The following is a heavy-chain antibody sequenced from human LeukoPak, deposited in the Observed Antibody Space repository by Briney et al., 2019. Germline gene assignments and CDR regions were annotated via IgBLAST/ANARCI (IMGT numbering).Heavy chain of an antibody. CDR2: IYHSGST. J-gene: IGHJ4*02. CDR3: ARDRDLLGYCTNGVCYKGYDY. CDR1: GYSISSGYY. Sequence: SETLSPTCTVSGYSISSGYYWGWIRQPPGKGLEWIGSIYHSGSTYYNPSLKSRVTISVDTSKNQFSLKLSSVTAADTAVYYCARDRDLLGYCTNGVCYKGYDYWGQGTLVTVSS. V-gene: IGHV4-38-2*02. D-gene: IGHD2-8*01.